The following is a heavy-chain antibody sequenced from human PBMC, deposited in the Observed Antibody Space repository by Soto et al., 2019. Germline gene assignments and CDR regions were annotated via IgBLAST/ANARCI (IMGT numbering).Heavy chain of an antibody. V-gene: IGHV3-48*03. J-gene: IGHJ4*02. CDR2: ITSGGTTI. CDR1: GFTFSTYE. CDR3: ERGTSLLN. D-gene: IGHD3-10*01. Sequence: GGSLRLSCAASGFTFSTYEMNWVRQAPGKGLEWVSYITSGGTTIYYADSVKGRFTISRDNAKNSLYLQMNSLRAEDTAVYYCERGTSLLNWGQGTLVTVSS.